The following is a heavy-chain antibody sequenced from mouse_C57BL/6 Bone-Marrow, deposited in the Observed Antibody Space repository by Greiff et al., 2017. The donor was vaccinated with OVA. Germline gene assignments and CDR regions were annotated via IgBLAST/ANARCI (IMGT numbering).Heavy chain of an antibody. V-gene: IGHV1-82*01. CDR1: GYAFSSSW. CDR3: ATVYYDYDEGDAMDY. J-gene: IGHJ4*01. Sequence: QVQLKESGPELVKPGASVKISCKASGYAFSSSWMNWVKQRPGKGLEWIGRIYPGDGDTNYNGKFKGKATLTADKSSSTAYMQLSNLTSEDSAVYFCATVYYDYDEGDAMDYWGQGTSVTGSS. CDR2: IYPGDGDT. D-gene: IGHD2-4*01.